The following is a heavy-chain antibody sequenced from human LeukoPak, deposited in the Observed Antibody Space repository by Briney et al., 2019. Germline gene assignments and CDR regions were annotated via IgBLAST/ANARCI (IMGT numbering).Heavy chain of an antibody. CDR2: ISGSGGST. CDR3: AKPSGYSSSWYYFDY. V-gene: IGHV3-23*01. CDR1: GFTFSSYA. D-gene: IGHD6-13*01. Sequence: QPGGSLRLSCAASGFTFSSYAMSWVRPAPGKGLEWVSAISGSGGSTYYADSVKGRFTISRDNSKNTLYLQMNSLRAEDTAVYYCAKPSGYSSSWYYFDYWGQGTLVTVSS. J-gene: IGHJ4*02.